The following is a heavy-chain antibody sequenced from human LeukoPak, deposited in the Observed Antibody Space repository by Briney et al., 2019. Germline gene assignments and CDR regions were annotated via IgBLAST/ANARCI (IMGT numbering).Heavy chain of an antibody. CDR1: GFTFNDYY. CDR2: INIGGTNT. CDR3: ATDGAGFDT. Sequence: GGSLRLSCSASGFTFNDYYMRWIRQAPGKGLEWLSYINIGGTNTHYADSVKGRFTISRDNAKKSLYLEMNNLRAEGTAVYYCATDGAGFDTWGQGVLVTVSS. J-gene: IGHJ5*02. V-gene: IGHV3-11*01.